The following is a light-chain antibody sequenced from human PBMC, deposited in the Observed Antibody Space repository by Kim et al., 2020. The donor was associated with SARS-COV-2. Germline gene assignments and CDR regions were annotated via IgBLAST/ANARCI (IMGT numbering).Light chain of an antibody. Sequence: SPGDRVTVSCRAGQSVSRSYLAWYQQKPGQAPRLLIYGASTRATGIPDKFSGSGSGTDFTLTITRLEPEDFAVYYCQQYGSSPWAFGQGTKVDIK. CDR1: QSVSRSY. J-gene: IGKJ1*01. CDR2: GAS. CDR3: QQYGSSPWA. V-gene: IGKV3-20*01.